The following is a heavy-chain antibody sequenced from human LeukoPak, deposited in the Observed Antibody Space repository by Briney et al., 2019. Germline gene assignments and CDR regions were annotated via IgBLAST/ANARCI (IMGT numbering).Heavy chain of an antibody. J-gene: IGHJ6*03. CDR3: ASRPTVTTGTYYMDV. Sequence: PSETLSLTCTVSGGSISSYYWSWIRQPPGKGLEWIGYIYYSGSTNYDPSLKSRVTISVDTSKNQFSLKLSSVTAADTAVYYCASRPTVTTGTYYMDVWGKGTTVTVSS. CDR1: GGSISSYY. CDR2: IYYSGST. D-gene: IGHD4-11*01. V-gene: IGHV4-59*01.